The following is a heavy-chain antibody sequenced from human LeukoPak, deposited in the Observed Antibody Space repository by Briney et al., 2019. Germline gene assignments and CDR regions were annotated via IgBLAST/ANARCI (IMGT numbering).Heavy chain of an antibody. V-gene: IGHV3-9*01. CDR2: ISWNSGSI. J-gene: IGHJ4*02. Sequence: GGSLRLSCAASGFTFDDYAMHWVRQAPGKGLEWVSGISWNSGSIGHADSVKGRFTISRDNAKNSLYLQMNSLRAEDTALYYCAKDDRDDYGDYGFGYWGQGTLVTVSS. CDR1: GFTFDDYA. CDR3: AKDDRDDYGDYGFGY. D-gene: IGHD4-17*01.